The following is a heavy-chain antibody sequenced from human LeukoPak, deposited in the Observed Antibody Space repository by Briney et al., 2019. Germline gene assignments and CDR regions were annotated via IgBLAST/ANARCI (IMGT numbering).Heavy chain of an antibody. V-gene: IGHV3-9*01. J-gene: IGHJ4*02. D-gene: IGHD4-23*01. CDR3: ARDGRGGHNDF. CDR2: ISWNSGSI. CDR1: GFTFDDYA. Sequence: GGSLRLSCAASGFTFDDYAMHWVRQAPGKVLEWVSGISWNSGSIGYVDSVKGRFSISRDNAKNSLFLQMDSLGVDDTAIYYCARDGRGGHNDFWGQGTLITVSS.